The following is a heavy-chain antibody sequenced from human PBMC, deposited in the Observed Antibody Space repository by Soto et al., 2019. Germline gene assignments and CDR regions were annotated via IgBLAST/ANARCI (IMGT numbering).Heavy chain of an antibody. J-gene: IGHJ4*02. CDR3: TSDTFGLRDS. D-gene: IGHD3-16*01. CDR1: EFSFNFYW. V-gene: IGHV3-74*01. Sequence: EVKLVQSGGGLVQPGGSLRLSCAASEFSFNFYWMHWVRQTPGKGLVWVSRINPVGTITNYADSVEGRFIISRDNAATMLYLQMNSLGAEDPAIYYCTSDTFGLRDSWGQGTLFTVSS. CDR2: INPVGTIT.